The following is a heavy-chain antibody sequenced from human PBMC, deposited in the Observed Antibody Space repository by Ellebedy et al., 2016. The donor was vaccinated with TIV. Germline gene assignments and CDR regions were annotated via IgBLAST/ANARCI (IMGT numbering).Heavy chain of an antibody. CDR1: GYTFTNFG. CDR3: ARVSVDVVIGYHYFYMDI. CDR2: ISAYNGDI. D-gene: IGHD6-6*01. J-gene: IGHJ6*03. Sequence: ASVKVSCXASGYTFTNFGLSWVRQAPGQGLEWMGWISAYNGDINYAQNFQGRVAMTTDTATSTVYVDLRSLRSDDTAVYYCARVSVDVVIGYHYFYMDIWGKGTTVTVSS. V-gene: IGHV1-18*01.